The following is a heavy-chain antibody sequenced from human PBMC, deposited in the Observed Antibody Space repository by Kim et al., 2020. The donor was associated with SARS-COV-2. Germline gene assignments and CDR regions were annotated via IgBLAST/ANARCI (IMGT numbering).Heavy chain of an antibody. Sequence: SEGSNKYYADSVKGRFTISRDNSKNMLYLQMTSLSAEDTAVYYCAHFESWGQGTLVTVSP. CDR2: SEGSNK. CDR3: AHFES. V-gene: IGHV3-33*01. J-gene: IGHJ4*02.